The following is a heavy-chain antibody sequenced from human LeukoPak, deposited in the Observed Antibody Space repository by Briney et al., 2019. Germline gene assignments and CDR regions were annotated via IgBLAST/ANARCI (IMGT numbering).Heavy chain of an antibody. Sequence: GGSLRLSCAASGFTFSDYYMSWIRLAPGKGLERVSFISSSGYTIYYTDSVKGRFTISRDNAKNSLYLQMNSLRAEDTAVYYCARDKTIFGPLLGAFDIWGQGTMVTVSS. D-gene: IGHD3-3*01. CDR3: ARDKTIFGPLLGAFDI. CDR2: ISSSGYTI. J-gene: IGHJ3*02. CDR1: GFTFSDYY. V-gene: IGHV3-11*04.